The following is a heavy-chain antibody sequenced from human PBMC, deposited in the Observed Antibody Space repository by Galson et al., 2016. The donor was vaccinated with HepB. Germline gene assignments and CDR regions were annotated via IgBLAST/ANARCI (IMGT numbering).Heavy chain of an antibody. V-gene: IGHV3-13*01. J-gene: IGHJ6*04. D-gene: IGHD6-19*01. CDR2: IYTAGDT. CDR1: GFTFSNYD. CDR3: ARGSYSSDWYRSSAYDFGMDV. Sequence: SLRLSCAASGFTFSNYDMHWVRQAPGKGLEWVSSIYTAGDTNYQDSVEGRLTVSRENAKDSVYLHMNSLRAGDTAVYFCARGSYSSDWYRSSAYDFGMDVWGKGTPVTVSS.